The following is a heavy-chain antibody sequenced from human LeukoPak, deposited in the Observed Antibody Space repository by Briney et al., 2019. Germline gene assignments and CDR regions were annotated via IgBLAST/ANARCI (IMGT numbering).Heavy chain of an antibody. V-gene: IGHV4-59*01. D-gene: IGHD3-22*01. CDR2: IYYSGST. CDR1: GASISSYH. J-gene: IGHJ4*02. Sequence: KASETLSLTCTVSGASISSYHWSWIRQPPGKGLEWIGYIYYSGSTNYNPALKSRVTISEDTSKNQISLKLSSVTAADTAVYYCARVRGYYDSSGYDYWGQGTLVTVSS. CDR3: ARVRGYYDSSGYDY.